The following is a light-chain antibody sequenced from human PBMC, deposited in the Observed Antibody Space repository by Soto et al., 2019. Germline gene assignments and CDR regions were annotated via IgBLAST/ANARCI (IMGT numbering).Light chain of an antibody. Sequence: IVMTQSPATLPLSRGDRATLCXRASNSVSTNLAWYQQKPGXVPRXXXDAXATRATGSPARLSGSGSETEFTLTISSLQSEDFAVYYCHQYQNWPWTFGQGTKVDIK. CDR2: AXA. CDR3: HQYQNWPWT. CDR1: NSVSTN. V-gene: IGKV3-15*01. J-gene: IGKJ1*01.